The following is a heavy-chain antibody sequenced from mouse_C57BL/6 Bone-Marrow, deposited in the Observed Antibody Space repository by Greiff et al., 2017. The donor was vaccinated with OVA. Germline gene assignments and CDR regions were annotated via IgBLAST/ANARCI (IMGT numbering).Heavy chain of an antibody. Sequence: QVQLKESGAELARPGASVKLSCKASGYTFTSYGISWVKQRTGQGLEWIGEIYPRSGNTYYNEKVTGKATLTAVKSSREAYMELGSLTSDDSAVYFCARERFGYYGSSDIDYWGQGTTLTVSS. CDR1: GYTFTSYG. V-gene: IGHV1-81*01. J-gene: IGHJ2*01. D-gene: IGHD1-1*01. CDR3: ARERFGYYGSSDIDY. CDR2: IYPRSGNT.